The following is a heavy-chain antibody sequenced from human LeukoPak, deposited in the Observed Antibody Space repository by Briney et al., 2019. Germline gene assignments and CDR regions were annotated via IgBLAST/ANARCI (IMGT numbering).Heavy chain of an antibody. CDR2: IDGRSRSI. V-gene: IGHV3-21*01. Sequence: GGPLRLSRAASAFTLSSFSMNWVRQAPGKGLEWVSSIDGRSRSIYYAASVKGRFTISRDNAKNSLYLQMNSLRAEDTAVYYCARDLGSSSLDYWGQGTLVTVSS. J-gene: IGHJ4*02. CDR1: AFTLSSFS. D-gene: IGHD6-13*01. CDR3: ARDLGSSSLDY.